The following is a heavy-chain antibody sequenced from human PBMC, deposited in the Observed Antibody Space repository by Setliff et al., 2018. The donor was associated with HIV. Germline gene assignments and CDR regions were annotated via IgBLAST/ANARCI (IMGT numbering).Heavy chain of an antibody. D-gene: IGHD3-10*01. J-gene: IGHJ6*03. CDR2: VRCNTGET. V-gene: IGHV1-46*01. Sequence: ASVKVSCKASGYTFANHRVNWVRQAPGQGFEWVGMVRCNTGETIYSQNFQGRVTLTRDTSTTTVFMELNNLRSDDTAVYYCARAVSKQLRGGALNWYYLMDFWGTGTTVTVSS. CDR1: GYTFANHR. CDR3: ARAVSKQLRGGALNWYYLMDF.